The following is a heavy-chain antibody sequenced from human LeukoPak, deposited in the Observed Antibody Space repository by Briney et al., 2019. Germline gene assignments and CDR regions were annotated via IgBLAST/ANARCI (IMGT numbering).Heavy chain of an antibody. CDR1: GFTFSSYP. D-gene: IGHD6-13*01. CDR2: ISSSGSTI. CDR3: ARKWAAAGHHDY. J-gene: IGHJ4*02. Sequence: GGSLRLSCAASGFTFSSYPMSWIRQAPGKGLEWVSYISSSGSTIYYADSVKGRFTISRDNAKNSLYLQMNSLRAEDTAVYYCARKWAAAGHHDYWGQGTLVTVSS. V-gene: IGHV3-11*04.